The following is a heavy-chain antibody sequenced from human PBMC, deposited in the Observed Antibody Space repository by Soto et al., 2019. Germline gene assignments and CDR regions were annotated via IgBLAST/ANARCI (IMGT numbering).Heavy chain of an antibody. D-gene: IGHD5-18*01. CDR1: GYTFNSYY. V-gene: IGHV1-46*02. CDR3: ARELQLWLGCVGY. Sequence: QVQLVQSGAEVKKPWASVKGFCKASGYTFNSYYMHWVPQAPGQGLEWMGIINPSGGSTSYAQKFQGRVTMTRDTSTSTVYMELSSLRSEDTAVYYCARELQLWLGCVGYWGQGTLVTVSS. CDR2: INPSGGST. J-gene: IGHJ4*02.